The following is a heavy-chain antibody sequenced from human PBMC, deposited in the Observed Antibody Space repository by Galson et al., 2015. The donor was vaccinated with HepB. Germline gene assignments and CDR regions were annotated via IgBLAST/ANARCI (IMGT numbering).Heavy chain of an antibody. Sequence: SLRLSCAASGFTFSSYAMSWVRQAPGTGLEWVSAISGSGGSTYSADSVKGRLTVSIDDSKNTLYLPMNSLRAEDTAVYYCAKDVRITIFGVVMHYGMDVWGQGTTGTVSS. CDR2: ISGSGGST. J-gene: IGHJ6*02. CDR1: GFTFSSYA. V-gene: IGHV3-23*01. CDR3: AKDVRITIFGVVMHYGMDV. D-gene: IGHD3-3*01.